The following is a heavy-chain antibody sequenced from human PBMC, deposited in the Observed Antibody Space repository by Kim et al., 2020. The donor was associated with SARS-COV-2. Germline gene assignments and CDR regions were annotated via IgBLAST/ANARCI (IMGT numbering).Heavy chain of an antibody. D-gene: IGHD3-16*01. CDR2: ISVYNGNT. V-gene: IGHV1-18*01. J-gene: IGHJ4*02. CDR3: ARDRDASSRVGAY. Sequence: ASVKVSCKASGYTFASYGMSWVRQVPGQGLEWMGWISVYNGNTNYAQKFQDRFTMTTDTSTSTSYMELRSLTSADTAVYYCARDRDASSRVGAYWGQGTLVTVSS. CDR1: GYTFASYG.